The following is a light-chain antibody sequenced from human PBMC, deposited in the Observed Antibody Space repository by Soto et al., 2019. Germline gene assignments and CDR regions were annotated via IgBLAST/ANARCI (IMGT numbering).Light chain of an antibody. CDR1: SSDVGSYNL. Sequence: QSALTQPASVSGSPGQSITISCTGTSSDVGSYNLVSWYQQHPGKAPKLMIYEGSKRPSGVSNRFSGSKSGNTASLTISGLQAEDEADYYCCSYAGSRVVFGTGTKLTVL. CDR3: CSYAGSRVV. V-gene: IGLV2-23*01. CDR2: EGS. J-gene: IGLJ1*01.